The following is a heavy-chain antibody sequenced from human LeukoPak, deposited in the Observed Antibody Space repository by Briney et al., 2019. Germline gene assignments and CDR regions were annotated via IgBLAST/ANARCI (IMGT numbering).Heavy chain of an antibody. Sequence: GGSLRLSCAASGFTFSSYGMHWVRQAPGKGLEWVAVISYDGSNKYYADSVKGRFTISRDNSKNTLYLQMNSLRAEDTAVYYCAKTTMVRGVDAFDMWGQGTMVTVSS. J-gene: IGHJ3*02. CDR3: AKTTMVRGVDAFDM. D-gene: IGHD3-10*01. V-gene: IGHV3-30*18. CDR2: ISYDGSNK. CDR1: GFTFSSYG.